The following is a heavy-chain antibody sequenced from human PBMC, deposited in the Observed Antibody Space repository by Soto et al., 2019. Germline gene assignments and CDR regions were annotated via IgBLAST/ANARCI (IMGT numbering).Heavy chain of an antibody. CDR3: ARSNQMPFCGDDACYSLDAFDI. D-gene: IGHD2-21*01. V-gene: IGHV1-8*01. Sequence: GASVKVSCKASGYTFTNYDINCVRQATGQGLEWMGWMNPNSGNTGYAQKFQGRVSMTRSTFIDTAYMELSSLISEDTAVYYCARSNQMPFCGDDACYSLDAFDIWGQGTVVTVSS. CDR2: MNPNSGNT. CDR1: GYTFTNYD. J-gene: IGHJ3*02.